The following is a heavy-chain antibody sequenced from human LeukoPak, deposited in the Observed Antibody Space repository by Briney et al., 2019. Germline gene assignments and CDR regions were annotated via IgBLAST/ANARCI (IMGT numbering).Heavy chain of an antibody. CDR2: ISQSGDNK. V-gene: IGHV3-48*04. Sequence: GGSLRLSCAASGFTFSSYSMNWVRQAPGKGLEWVAYISQSGDNKDYADSVKGRFTISRDNAKNSLHLQMNSLRAEDTALYYCTREGSTSGFFWWGQGTLVTVSS. CDR3: TREGSTSGFFW. D-gene: IGHD5-12*01. CDR1: GFTFSSYS. J-gene: IGHJ4*02.